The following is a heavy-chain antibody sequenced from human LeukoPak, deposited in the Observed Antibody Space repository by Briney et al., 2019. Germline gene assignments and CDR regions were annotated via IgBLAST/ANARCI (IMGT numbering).Heavy chain of an antibody. CDR3: ARDGLEITGTTGFDY. CDR2: INPNSGGT. D-gene: IGHD1-7*01. J-gene: IGHJ4*01. V-gene: IGHV1-2*02. Sequence: ASVKVSCKASGYTFTGYYMHWVRQAPGQGLEWMGWINPNSGGTNYAQKFQGRVTMTRDTSISTAYMELSRLRSDDTAVYYCARDGLEITGTTGFDYWGQEPWSPSPQ. CDR1: GYTFTGYY.